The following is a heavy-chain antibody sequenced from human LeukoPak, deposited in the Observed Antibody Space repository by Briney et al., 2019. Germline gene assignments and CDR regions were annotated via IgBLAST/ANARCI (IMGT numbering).Heavy chain of an antibody. D-gene: IGHD3-16*01. CDR3: ARVGKKMGDWFDP. J-gene: IGHJ5*02. V-gene: IGHV1-8*01. CDR2: MNPNSGNT. CDR1: GYTFTSYD. Sequence: ASVKVSCKASGYTFTSYDINWVRQATGQGLEWMGWMNPNSGNTGYAQKFQGRVTMTRNTSVSTAYMELSSLRSEDTAVYYCARVGKKMGDWFDPWGQGTLVTVSS.